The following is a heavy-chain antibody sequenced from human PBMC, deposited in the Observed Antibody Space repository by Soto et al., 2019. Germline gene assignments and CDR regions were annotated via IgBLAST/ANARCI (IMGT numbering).Heavy chain of an antibody. J-gene: IGHJ6*03. D-gene: IGHD6-19*01. Sequence: QDQLVQSGAEVKKPGASVTVSCKASGYSFTNYGITWVRQAPGQGLEWMGWISGFNGNTHYAQKLQGRVTMTTDASTTTAYMKLRSLRSDDTAVYYCARDRGVAPPVAGNTHYYYYMDVWGKGTMVTVSS. CDR1: GYSFTNYG. V-gene: IGHV1-18*01. CDR2: ISGFNGNT. CDR3: ARDRGVAPPVAGNTHYYYYMDV.